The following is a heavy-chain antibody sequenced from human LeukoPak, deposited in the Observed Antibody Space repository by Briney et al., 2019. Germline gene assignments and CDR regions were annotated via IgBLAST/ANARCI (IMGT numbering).Heavy chain of an antibody. CDR2: IYTSGST. CDR1: GGSISSYY. D-gene: IGHD3-9*01. J-gene: IGHJ4*02. V-gene: IGHV4-4*07. Sequence: SETLSLTCTVSGGSISSYYWSWIRQPAGKGLEWIGRIYTSGSTNYNPSLKSRVTMSVDTSKNQFSLKLSSVTAADTAVYYCARGRDDILTGTNFDYWGQGTLVTVSS. CDR3: ARGRDDILTGTNFDY.